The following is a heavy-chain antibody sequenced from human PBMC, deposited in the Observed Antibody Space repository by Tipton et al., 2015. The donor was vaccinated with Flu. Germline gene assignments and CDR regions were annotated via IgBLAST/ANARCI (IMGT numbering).Heavy chain of an antibody. Sequence: LRLSCAASGFTFTDYAMGWVRQAPGKGLEWIGSIFHSGTTYYNPSLKSRVTISVDTSKNQFSLKMSSVTAADTAVYYCARAPGRPCSANACPNWFDPCGQGTLVTVSS. D-gene: IGHD2-15*01. CDR2: IFHSGTT. J-gene: IGHJ5*02. V-gene: IGHV4-38-2*01. CDR3: ARAPGRPCSANACPNWFDP. CDR1: GFTFTDYA.